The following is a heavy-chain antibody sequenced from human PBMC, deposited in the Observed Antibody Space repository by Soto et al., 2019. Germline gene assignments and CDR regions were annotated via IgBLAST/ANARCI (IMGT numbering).Heavy chain of an antibody. CDR1: GYTFTGYF. J-gene: IGHJ5*02. CDR3: ARGGGTILAPLP. V-gene: IGHV1-2*02. CDR2: INPNSGAT. Sequence: GASVKVSCKASGYTFTGYFMHWVRQAPGQGLEWMGWINPNSGATKYAQKFQGRVTMTRDTSISTAYMELTLLRSDDTAVYYCARGGGTILAPLPWGQGTLVTSPQ. D-gene: IGHD3-3*01.